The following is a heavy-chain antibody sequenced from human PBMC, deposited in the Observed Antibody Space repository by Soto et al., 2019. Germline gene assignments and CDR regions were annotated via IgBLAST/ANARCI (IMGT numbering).Heavy chain of an antibody. CDR2: IYRGGNG. CDR1: AGSLSSGGYY. J-gene: IGHJ6*02. V-gene: IGHV4-31*03. D-gene: IGHD3-9*01. Sequence: QMQLQESGPGLVKPSQTLSLTCTVSAGSLSSGGYYWSWIRQLPGKGPQWMGYIYRGGNGYSNPSLESRLTISVATSQDQFSPKLSSVCAADTAAYYCASMNDFSPGSFYLSGLDVWGPATNDTGSS. CDR3: ASMNDFSPGSFYLSGLDV.